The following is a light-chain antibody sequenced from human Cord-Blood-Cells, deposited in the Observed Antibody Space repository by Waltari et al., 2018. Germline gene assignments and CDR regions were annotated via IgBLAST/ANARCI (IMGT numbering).Light chain of an antibody. V-gene: IGKV1-39*01. CDR2: GAS. CDR3: QQSYSTPFT. Sequence: DIQITQSPSSLSPSVGDRVTIICRASQSISSYLNWYQQKPGKAPKLLIYGASSLQSGVPSRFSGSGSGTDFTLTISSLQPEDFATYYCQQSYSTPFTFGPGTKVDIK. CDR1: QSISSY. J-gene: IGKJ3*01.